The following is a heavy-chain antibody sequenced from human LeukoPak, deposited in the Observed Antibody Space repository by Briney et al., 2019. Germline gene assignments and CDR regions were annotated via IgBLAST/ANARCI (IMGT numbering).Heavy chain of an antibody. CDR1: GGSISSSSYY. CDR3: ATETWVSCPVCAFDI. CDR2: IFYSGST. Sequence: SETLSLTCTVSGGSISSSSYYWGWIRQPPGKGLEWIGSIFYSGSTYYNPSLKSRVAISVDTSKNQFSLKLSSVTAADTAVYYCATETWVSCPVCAFDIWGQGTMVTVSS. J-gene: IGHJ3*02. V-gene: IGHV4-39*01.